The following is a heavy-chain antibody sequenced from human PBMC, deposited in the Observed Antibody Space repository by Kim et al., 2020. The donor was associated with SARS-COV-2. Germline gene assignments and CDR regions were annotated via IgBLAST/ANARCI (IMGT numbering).Heavy chain of an antibody. CDR3: ARGPVPAAHYYYYYGMDV. V-gene: IGHV1-69*04. J-gene: IGHJ6*02. Sequence: SVKVSCKASGGTFSSYAISWVRQAPGQGLEWMGRIIPILGIANYAQKFQGRVTITADKSTSTAYMELSSLRSEDTAVYYCARGPVPAAHYYYYYGMDVWGQGTTVTVSS. D-gene: IGHD2-2*01. CDR2: IIPILGIA. CDR1: GGTFSSYA.